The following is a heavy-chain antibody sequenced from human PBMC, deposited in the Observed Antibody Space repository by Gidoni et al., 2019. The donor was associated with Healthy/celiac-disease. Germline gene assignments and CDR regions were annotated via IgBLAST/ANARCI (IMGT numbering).Heavy chain of an antibody. CDR1: GFNFRGSA. CDR2: IRSKANSYAT. V-gene: IGHV3-73*01. CDR3: TRLDSYYDFWSGSPGMDV. J-gene: IGHJ6*02. Sequence: EGQLVESGGGLVQPGGCLKLSCAACGFNFRGSAIQWVLQASGKGLEVVGRIRSKANSYATAYASSVKGRFTISRDDSKNTAYLQMNSLKTEDTAVYYCTRLDSYYDFWSGSPGMDVWGQGTTVTVSS. D-gene: IGHD3-3*01.